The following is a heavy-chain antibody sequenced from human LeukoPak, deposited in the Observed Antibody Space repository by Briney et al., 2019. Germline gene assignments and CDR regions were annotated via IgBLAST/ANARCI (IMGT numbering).Heavy chain of an antibody. Sequence: GASVKVSCKASGYTFTGYYMHWVRQAPGQGLEWMGWMNPNSGNTGYAQKFQGRVTMTRNTSISTAYMELSSLRSEDTAVYYCAREYGSGYEDWGQGTLVTVSS. CDR1: GYTFTGYY. J-gene: IGHJ1*01. CDR3: AREYGSGYED. D-gene: IGHD3-22*01. V-gene: IGHV1-8*02. CDR2: MNPNSGNT.